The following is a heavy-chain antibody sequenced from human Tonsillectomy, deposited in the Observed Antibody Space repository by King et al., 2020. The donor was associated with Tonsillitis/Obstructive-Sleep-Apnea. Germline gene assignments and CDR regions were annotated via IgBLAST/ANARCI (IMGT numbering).Heavy chain of an antibody. Sequence: VNLVESGEEVKKPGESLKISCKGSGYSFTTHWIAWVRQMPGNGLEWMGIIYPGDSDTRYSTSFQGQVTISADKSISTAYLQWSSLKASDTAMYYCARWNPLTTIVPPDSFDIWGQGTMVTVSS. CDR1: GYSFTTHW. CDR2: IYPGDSDT. V-gene: IGHV5-51*01. CDR3: ARWNPLTTIVPPDSFDI. J-gene: IGHJ3*02. D-gene: IGHD3-22*01.